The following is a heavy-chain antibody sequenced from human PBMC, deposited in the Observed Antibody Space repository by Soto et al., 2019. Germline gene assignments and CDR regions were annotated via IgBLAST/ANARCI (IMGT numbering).Heavy chain of an antibody. Sequence: SETLSLTCSVSGGSISSYYWMWIRQPPGKGLEYIGSIYDSGSTNYQPSLKSRVAISLDASQNQVSMRLTSVTAADTAVYYCARVVFCSVRTCPLYHYHYYYMAVWGKGTTVTVSS. J-gene: IGHJ6*03. CDR3: ARVVFCSVRTCPLYHYHYYYMAV. V-gene: IGHV4-59*01. D-gene: IGHD2-15*01. CDR2: IYDSGST. CDR1: GGSISSYY.